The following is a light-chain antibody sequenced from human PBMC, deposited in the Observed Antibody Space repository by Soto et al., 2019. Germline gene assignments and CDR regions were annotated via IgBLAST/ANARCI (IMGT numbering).Light chain of an antibody. V-gene: IGKV3-20*01. CDR3: QQFGTSPLYT. Sequence: ESVLTQSQGTLSLSPGERVTLSCRASQTFGRTYLAWYQQKPGQSPRLLIYDASSRPTGIPDRFSGSGSGTDFTLTISRLEPEDFAVYYCQQFGTSPLYTFGQGTKLEIK. CDR2: DAS. CDR1: QTFGRTY. J-gene: IGKJ2*01.